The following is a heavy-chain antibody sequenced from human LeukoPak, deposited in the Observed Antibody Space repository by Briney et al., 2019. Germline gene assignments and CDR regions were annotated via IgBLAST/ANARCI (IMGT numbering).Heavy chain of an antibody. J-gene: IGHJ3*02. Sequence: ASVKVSRKASGYTFTSFGISWVRQAPGQGLEWMGWISAYNGNTNYAQKLQGRVTMTTDTSTSTAYMELRSLRSDDTAVYYCARDRGIAARTDAFDIWGQGTMVTVSS. V-gene: IGHV1-18*01. CDR2: ISAYNGNT. CDR1: GYTFTSFG. CDR3: ARDRGIAARTDAFDI. D-gene: IGHD6-6*01.